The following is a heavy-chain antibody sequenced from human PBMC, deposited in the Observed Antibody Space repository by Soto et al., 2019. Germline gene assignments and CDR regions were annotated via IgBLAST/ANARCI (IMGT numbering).Heavy chain of an antibody. CDR2: IIPILGIA. Sequence: QVQLVQSGAEVKKPRSSVKVSCKASGGTFSSYTISWVRQAPGQGLEWMGRIIPILGIANYAQKFQGRVTITADKSTSPAYMELSSLRSEDTAVYYCASPSGSYSSAFDIWGQGTMVTVSS. CDR3: ASPSGSYSSAFDI. V-gene: IGHV1-69*02. CDR1: GGTFSSYT. J-gene: IGHJ3*02. D-gene: IGHD1-26*01.